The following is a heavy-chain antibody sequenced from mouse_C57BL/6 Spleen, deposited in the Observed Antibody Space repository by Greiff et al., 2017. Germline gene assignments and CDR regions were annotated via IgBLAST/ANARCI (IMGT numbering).Heavy chain of an antibody. V-gene: IGHV5-6*01. CDR1: GFTFSSYG. J-gene: IGHJ4*01. CDR2: ISSGGSYT. D-gene: IGHD1-1*01. Sequence: DVQLVESGGDLVKPGGSLKLSCAASGFTFSSYGMSWVRQTPDKRLEWVATISSGGSYTYYPDSVKGRFTISRDNAKNTLYLQMSSLKSEDTAMYYCARGDTTVDYYAMDYWGQGTSVTVSS. CDR3: ARGDTTVDYYAMDY.